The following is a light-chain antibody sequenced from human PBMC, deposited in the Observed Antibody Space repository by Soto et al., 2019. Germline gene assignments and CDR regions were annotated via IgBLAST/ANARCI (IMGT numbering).Light chain of an antibody. CDR1: SSDIGDRDY. V-gene: IGLV2-14*01. J-gene: IGLJ3*02. CDR3: SSYTTLGTWV. Sequence: QSALTQPASVSGSPGQSITISCTGTSSDIGDRDYVSWYQQHPGEVPKLMIFEVKNRPSGVSNRFSGSKSGNTASLSISGLQAEDEADYYCSSYTTLGTWVFGGGTKLTVL. CDR2: EVK.